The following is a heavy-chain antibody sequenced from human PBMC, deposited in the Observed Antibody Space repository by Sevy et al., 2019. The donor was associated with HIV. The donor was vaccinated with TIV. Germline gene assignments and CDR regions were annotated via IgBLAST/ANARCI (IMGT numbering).Heavy chain of an antibody. CDR2: IYWNDDK. J-gene: IGHJ4*02. CDR1: GFSLSTSGVG. CDR3: AHSDSSGWGTSKFDY. Sequence: SGPTLVKPTQTLTLTCTFSGFSLSTSGVGVGWIRQPPGKALEWLALIYWNDDKRYSPSLKSRLTITKDTSKNQVVLTMTNMDPVDTATYYCAHSDSSGWGTSKFDYWGQGTLVTVSS. V-gene: IGHV2-5*01. D-gene: IGHD6-19*01.